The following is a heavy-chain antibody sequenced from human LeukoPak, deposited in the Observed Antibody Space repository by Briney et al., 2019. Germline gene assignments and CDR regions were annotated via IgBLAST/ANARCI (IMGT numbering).Heavy chain of an antibody. CDR3: ARDRGGIGYYMDV. J-gene: IGHJ6*03. Sequence: GGSLRLSCAASGFTFSSYEMNWVRQAPGKGLEWVSYISSSSGNIYYADSVKGRFTISRDNAKTSLYLQMNSLRVEDTALYYCARDRGGIGYYMDVWGKGTTVTVSS. CDR2: ISSSSGNI. D-gene: IGHD3-16*02. CDR1: GFTFSSYE. V-gene: IGHV3-48*01.